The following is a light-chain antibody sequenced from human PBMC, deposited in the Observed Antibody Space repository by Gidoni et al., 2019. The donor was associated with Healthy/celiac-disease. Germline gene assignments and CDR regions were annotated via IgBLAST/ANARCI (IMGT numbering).Light chain of an antibody. CDR2: AAS. V-gene: IGKV1-9*01. J-gene: IGKJ3*01. Sequence: DIQFTQSPSFLSASVGDRVTITCRASQGISSYLAWYQQKPGKAPKLLIYAASNVQSGVPSRFSGSGAGTEFTLTISSLQPEDFATYYCQQLNSYPPLFGPGTKVDIK. CDR3: QQLNSYPPL. CDR1: QGISSY.